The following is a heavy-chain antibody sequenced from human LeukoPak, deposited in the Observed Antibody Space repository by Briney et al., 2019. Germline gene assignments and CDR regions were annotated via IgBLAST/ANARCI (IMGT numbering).Heavy chain of an antibody. J-gene: IGHJ4*02. CDR2: IGRSGTTI. Sequence: GGSLRLSCAASGFTFSDYTMNWVRQAPGKGLEWVSFIGRSGTTIYYADSVKGRFTCSRDNAENSLHLQMNSLRAEDTAVYYCAKDQAPLYSSGWYDYWGQGTLVTVSS. CDR3: AKDQAPLYSSGWYDY. CDR1: GFTFSDYT. D-gene: IGHD6-19*01. V-gene: IGHV3-48*04.